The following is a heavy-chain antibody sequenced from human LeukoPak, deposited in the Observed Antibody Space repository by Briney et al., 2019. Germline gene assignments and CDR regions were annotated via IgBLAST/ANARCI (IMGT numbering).Heavy chain of an antibody. Sequence: RVASVKVSCEASGCIFTSYGFAWVRQAPGQGLEWMGWISALNGNTNYAQKFQGRVTMTTDTSTSTAYMELRSLTSDDTAMYYCARDPEGVTPLDYWGQGTLVTVSS. J-gene: IGHJ4*02. CDR2: ISALNGNT. D-gene: IGHD3-10*01. V-gene: IGHV1-18*01. CDR1: GCIFTSYG. CDR3: ARDPEGVTPLDY.